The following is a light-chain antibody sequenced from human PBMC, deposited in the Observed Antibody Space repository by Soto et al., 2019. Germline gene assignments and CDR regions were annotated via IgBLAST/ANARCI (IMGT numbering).Light chain of an antibody. V-gene: IGLV2-14*01. Sequence: QSALTQPAAVSGSPGQSITISCTGTSSDVGGYNYVSWYQQHPGKAPKLMIYDVSNRPSGVSNRFSGSKSGNTASLTISGLQAEDEADYYCRSYTSSSTPYVFGTG. CDR2: DVS. J-gene: IGLJ1*01. CDR1: SSDVGGYNY. CDR3: RSYTSSSTPYV.